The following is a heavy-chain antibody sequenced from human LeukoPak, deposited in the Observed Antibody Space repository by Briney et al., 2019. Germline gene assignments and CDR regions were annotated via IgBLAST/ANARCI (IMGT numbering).Heavy chain of an antibody. J-gene: IGHJ5*02. V-gene: IGHV4-59*01. CDR1: GGSISSYY. Sequence: SETLSLTCSVSGGSISSYYWSWIRQPPGKGPEWIGYIYYSGSTNYNPSLKSRVTISVDTSKNQFSLKLSSVTAADTAVYYCARGAYWFDPWGQGTLVTVSS. CDR3: ARGAYWFDP. CDR2: IYYSGST.